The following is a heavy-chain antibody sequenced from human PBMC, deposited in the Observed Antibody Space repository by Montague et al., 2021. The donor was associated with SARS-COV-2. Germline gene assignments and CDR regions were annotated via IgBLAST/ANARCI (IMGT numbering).Heavy chain of an antibody. CDR2: ISYDGSNK. J-gene: IGHJ4*02. V-gene: IGHV3-30*04. Sequence: FLRLSCAASGFTFSSYAMHWVRQAPGKGLEWVAVISYDGSNKYYVDSVKGRFTISRDNSKNTLYLQMNSLRAEDTAVYYCAREGLGNYYDSSGYYPFGYWGQGTLVTVSS. D-gene: IGHD3-22*01. CDR1: GFTFSSYA. CDR3: AREGLGNYYDSSGYYPFGY.